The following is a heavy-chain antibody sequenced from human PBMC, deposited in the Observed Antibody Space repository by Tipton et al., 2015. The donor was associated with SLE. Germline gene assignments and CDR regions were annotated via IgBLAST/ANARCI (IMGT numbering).Heavy chain of an antibody. Sequence: SLRLSCAASGFTFSSYAMHWVRQAPGKGLEWVAVISYDGSNKYYADSVKGRFTISRDNSKNTLYLQMNSLRAEDTAVYYCARGTRYSSSSDAFDIWGQGTMVTVSS. J-gene: IGHJ3*02. V-gene: IGHV3-30-3*01. CDR2: ISYDGSNK. CDR3: ARGTRYSSSSDAFDI. D-gene: IGHD6-6*01. CDR1: GFTFSSYA.